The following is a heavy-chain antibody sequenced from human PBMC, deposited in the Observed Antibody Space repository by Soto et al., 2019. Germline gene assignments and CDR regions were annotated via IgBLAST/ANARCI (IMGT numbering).Heavy chain of an antibody. Sequence: PGGSLRLSCAASGFTFSNAWMNWVRQAPGKGLEWVGRIKSKTDGGTTDYAAPVKGRFTISRDDSKNTLYLQMNSLKTEDTAVYYCTTDYSGYDRDYYYGMDVWGQGTTVTVSS. CDR3: TTDYSGYDRDYYYGMDV. J-gene: IGHJ6*02. D-gene: IGHD5-12*01. CDR1: GFTFSNAW. CDR2: IKSKTDGGTT. V-gene: IGHV3-15*07.